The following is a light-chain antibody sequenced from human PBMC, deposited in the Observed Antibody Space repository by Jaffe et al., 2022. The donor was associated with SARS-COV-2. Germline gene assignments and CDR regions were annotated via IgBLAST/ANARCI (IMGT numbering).Light chain of an antibody. CDR3: QQLNSYPLT. CDR1: QGITNF. Sequence: DIQLTQSPSFLSASVGDRVTITCRASQGITNFLAWYQQEAGKAPKPLIYAASTLQRGVPSRFSGSGSGTEFTLTINSLQPEDFATYYCQQLNSYPLTFGGGTKVEIK. V-gene: IGKV1-9*01. CDR2: AAS. J-gene: IGKJ4*01.